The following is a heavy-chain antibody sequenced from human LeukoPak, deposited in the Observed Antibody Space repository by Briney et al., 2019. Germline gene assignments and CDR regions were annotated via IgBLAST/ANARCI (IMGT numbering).Heavy chain of an antibody. V-gene: IGHV3-23*01. Sequence: PGGSLRLSCIASGFTFANYAMTWVRQAPGKGLEWVSGISYSGGSSYYADSVKGRFTVSRDNSKNTLYLQMTSLRVEDTAVYYCAKGAASRCRGALCYPFDCWGQGTLVTVSS. J-gene: IGHJ4*02. CDR2: ISYSGGSS. CDR3: AKGAASRCRGALCYPFDC. CDR1: GFTFANYA. D-gene: IGHD2-15*01.